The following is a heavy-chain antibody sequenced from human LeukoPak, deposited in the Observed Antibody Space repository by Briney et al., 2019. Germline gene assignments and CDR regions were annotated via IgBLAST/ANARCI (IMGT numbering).Heavy chain of an antibody. D-gene: IGHD3-16*01. J-gene: IGHJ4*02. CDR3: ARNDYNFDY. CDR1: GFTFSSYA. Sequence: PGGSLRLSCAASGFTFSSYAMSWVRQAPGKGLEWLSGISGSGGSTYYADSVKGRCTISRDNAKNSLYLQMSSLRAEDTAVYHCARNDYNFDYWGQGTLVTVSS. CDR2: ISGSGGST. V-gene: IGHV3-23*01.